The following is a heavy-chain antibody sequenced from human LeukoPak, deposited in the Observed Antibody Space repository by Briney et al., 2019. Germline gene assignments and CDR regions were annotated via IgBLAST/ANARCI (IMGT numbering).Heavy chain of an antibody. CDR1: GFTFSSYS. D-gene: IGHD6-19*01. CDR2: ISSSSGYI. V-gene: IGHV3-21*04. Sequence: TGGSLRLSCAASGFTFSSYSMNWVRQAPGKGLEWVSSISSSSGYIYYADSVKGRFTISRDNAKNSLYLQMNSLRAEDTALYYCARDDRVAGTGYWGQGTLVTVSS. CDR3: ARDDRVAGTGY. J-gene: IGHJ4*02.